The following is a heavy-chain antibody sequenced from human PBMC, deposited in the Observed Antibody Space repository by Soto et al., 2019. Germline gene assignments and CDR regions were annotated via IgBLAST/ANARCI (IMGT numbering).Heavy chain of an antibody. D-gene: IGHD2-2*01. J-gene: IGHJ4*02. CDR3: SRDRCSSTSCYPDY. CDR1: GYHVTRYY. CDR2: INPTGGRA. Sequence: ASVKVSCKTSGYHVTRYYIHWVRQAPGKGLEWMGIINPTGGRATYAQKFQGRVSMTRDTSTTTVYMELTGLKSEDTAVYFCSRDRCSSTSCYPDYWGQGTLVTVSS. V-gene: IGHV1-46*03.